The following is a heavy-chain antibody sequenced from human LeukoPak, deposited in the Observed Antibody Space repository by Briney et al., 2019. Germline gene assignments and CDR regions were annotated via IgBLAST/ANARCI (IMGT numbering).Heavy chain of an antibody. D-gene: IGHD3-22*01. CDR3: ARVTYYYDSSGYYYPMDY. J-gene: IGHJ4*02. CDR1: GYTFTSYD. V-gene: IGHV1-8*03. Sequence: ASVKVSCKASGYTFTSYDINWVQQATGQRVGWMGWMNPNSGNTGYAQKFQGRVTITTDESTSTAYMELSSLRSEDTAVYYCARVTYYYDSSGYYYPMDYWGQGTLVTVSS. CDR2: MNPNSGNT.